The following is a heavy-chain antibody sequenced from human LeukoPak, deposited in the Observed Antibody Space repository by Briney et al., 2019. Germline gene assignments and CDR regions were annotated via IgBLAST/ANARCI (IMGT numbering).Heavy chain of an antibody. V-gene: IGHV5-51*01. CDR2: IYPGDSDT. D-gene: IGHD1-1*01. Sequence: PGESLKISCKGSGYSLTSYWIGWVRQMPGKGLEWMGIIYPGDSDTRYSASFQGQVTISADKSISTAYLQWSSLKASDTAMYYCARTGTTYYYYMDVWGKGTTVTVSS. J-gene: IGHJ6*03. CDR3: ARTGTTYYYYMDV. CDR1: GYSLTSYW.